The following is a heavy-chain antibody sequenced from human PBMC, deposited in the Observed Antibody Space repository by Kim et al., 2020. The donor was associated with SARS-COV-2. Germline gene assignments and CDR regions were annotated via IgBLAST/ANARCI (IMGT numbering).Heavy chain of an antibody. V-gene: IGHV3-33*01. D-gene: IGHD5-12*01. CDR1: GFTFSSYG. J-gene: IGHJ6*02. Sequence: GGSLRLSCAASGFTFSSYGMHWVRQAPGKGLVWVSGVCNDGSNKNYADSVKGRFTISRDNSKNTLYLQMNSLRAEDTAVYYCARLFPVCATSYFIYVCG. CDR3: ARLFPVCATSYFIYV. CDR2: VCNDGSNK.